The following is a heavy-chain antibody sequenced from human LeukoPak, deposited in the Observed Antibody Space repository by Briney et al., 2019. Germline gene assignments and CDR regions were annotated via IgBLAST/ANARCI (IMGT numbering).Heavy chain of an antibody. CDR2: ISSSSRYI. Sequence: PGGSLRLSRAASGFTFCNYSMNWVRQAPGKGLEWVSSISSSSRYIYYADSVKGRFTISRDNAKNTLYLQMNNVRAEDTAVYYCAKDGTHTNSYYDYWGQGTLVTVSS. CDR1: GFTFCNYS. V-gene: IGHV3-21*04. D-gene: IGHD2-2*01. J-gene: IGHJ4*02. CDR3: AKDGTHTNSYYDY.